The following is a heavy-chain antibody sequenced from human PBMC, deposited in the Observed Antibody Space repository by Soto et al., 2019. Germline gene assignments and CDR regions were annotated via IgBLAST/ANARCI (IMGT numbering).Heavy chain of an antibody. CDR2: IIAMSGTV. CDR3: AREAGYNWFDP. J-gene: IGHJ5*02. CDR1: GGTFSDDV. Sequence: ASVKVSCKAVGGTFSDDVISWVRQAPGQGLEWMGGIIAMSGTVNSAQKFQDRVTITADESTSTAYMELSSLRSEDTAIYYCAREAGYNWFDPWGQGTLVTVSS. D-gene: IGHD6-13*01. V-gene: IGHV1-69*13.